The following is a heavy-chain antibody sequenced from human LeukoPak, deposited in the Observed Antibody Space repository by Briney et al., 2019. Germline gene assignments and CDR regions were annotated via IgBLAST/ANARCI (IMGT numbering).Heavy chain of an antibody. CDR3: ARDRGGPFDY. CDR1: GFTFDDYA. CDR2: ISWNSGSI. D-gene: IGHD3-10*01. V-gene: IGHV3-9*01. J-gene: IGHJ4*02. Sequence: GGSLRLSCAASGFTFDDYAMHWVRQAPGKGLEWVSGISWNSGSIGYADSVKGRFTISRDNAKNSLYLQMNSLRAEDTAVYYCARDRGGPFDYWGQGTLVTVSS.